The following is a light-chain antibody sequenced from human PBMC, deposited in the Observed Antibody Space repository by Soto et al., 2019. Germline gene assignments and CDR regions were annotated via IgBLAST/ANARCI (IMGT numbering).Light chain of an antibody. CDR1: QTVTGNY. J-gene: IGKJ1*01. V-gene: IGKV3-20*01. Sequence: EIVLTQSPGTLSLSPGERATLFCRASQTVTGNYLAWYHQKPGQAPRLLIHSASSRATGIPDRFSASGSGTEFTLTISSLQSEDFAVYHCQHYNSWPRTWTFGQGTKVDIK. CDR2: SAS. CDR3: QHYNSWPRTWT.